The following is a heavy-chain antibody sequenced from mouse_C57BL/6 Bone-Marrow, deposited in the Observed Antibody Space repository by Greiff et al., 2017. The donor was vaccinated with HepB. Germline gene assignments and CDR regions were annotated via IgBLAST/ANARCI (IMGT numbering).Heavy chain of an antibody. J-gene: IGHJ1*03. V-gene: IGHV1-64*01. CDR1: GYTFTSYW. CDR2: IHPNSGST. D-gene: IGHD1-1*01. Sequence: QVQLQQPGAELVKPGASVKLSCKASGYTFTSYWMHWVKQRPGQGLEWIGMIHPNSGSTNYNEKFKSKATLTVDKSSSTAYMQLSSLTSEDSSVYFCAREDVTTVVARLYCYFDVWGTGTTVTVSS. CDR3: AREDVTTVVARLYCYFDV.